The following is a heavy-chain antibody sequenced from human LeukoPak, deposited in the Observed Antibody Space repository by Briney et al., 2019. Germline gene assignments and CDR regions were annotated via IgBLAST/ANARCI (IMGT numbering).Heavy chain of an antibody. CDR3: AKEGGGSDWSSFDS. CDR2: ISIDGSNQ. V-gene: IGHV3-30*18. D-gene: IGHD6-19*01. J-gene: IGHJ4*02. CDR1: GFTFSSFA. Sequence: GGSLRLSCAASGFTFSSFAMHWVRQAPGKGLEWVAVISIDGSNQHYEDSVEGRFTISRDSSKNTLHLQVNSLRAEDTAVYYCAKEGGGSDWSSFDSWGQGTLVTVSS.